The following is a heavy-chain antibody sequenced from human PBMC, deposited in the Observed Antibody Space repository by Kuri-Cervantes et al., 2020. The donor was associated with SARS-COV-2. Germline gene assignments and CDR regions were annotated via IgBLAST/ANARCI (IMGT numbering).Heavy chain of an antibody. CDR2: IYTSGST. CDR3: AREDSSGYYFDY. J-gene: IGHJ4*02. D-gene: IGHD3-22*01. Sequence: LRLSCTVSGGSISSGSYYWSWIRQPAGKGLGWIGRIYTSGSTNYNPSLKSRVTISVDTSKNQFSLKLSSVTAADTAVYYCAREDSSGYYFDYWGQGTLVTVSS. CDR1: GGSISSGSYY. V-gene: IGHV4-61*02.